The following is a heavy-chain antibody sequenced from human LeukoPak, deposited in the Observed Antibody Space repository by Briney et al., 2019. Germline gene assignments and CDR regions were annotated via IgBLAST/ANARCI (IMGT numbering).Heavy chain of an antibody. CDR1: GFTFSSFG. D-gene: IGHD1-14*01. CDR2: IRYDGSNK. J-gene: IGHJ4*02. CDR3: AKDQSGPKGGPEHHEDY. Sequence: GGSLRLSCAASGFTFSSFGIHWVRQAPGKGLEWVAFIRYDGSNKYYADSVKGRFTISRDNPKNTLYLQMNSLRAEDTAVYYCAKDQSGPKGGPEHHEDYWGQGTLVTVSS. V-gene: IGHV3-30*02.